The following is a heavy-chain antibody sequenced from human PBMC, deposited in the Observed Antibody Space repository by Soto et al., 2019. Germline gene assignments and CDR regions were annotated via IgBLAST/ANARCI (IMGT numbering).Heavy chain of an antibody. J-gene: IGHJ4*02. CDR1: GFTFSSYA. V-gene: IGHV3-48*02. CDR2: ITSYSSI. D-gene: IGHD2-15*01. CDR3: ARGRYCSGGSCYFDY. Sequence: GGSLRLSCAASGFTFSSYAMDWVRQAPGRGLEWVSHITSYSSIYYADSVKGRFTISRDNSKDSLFLQMNGLRDEDTALYYCARGRYCSGGSCYFDYWGQGALVTVSS.